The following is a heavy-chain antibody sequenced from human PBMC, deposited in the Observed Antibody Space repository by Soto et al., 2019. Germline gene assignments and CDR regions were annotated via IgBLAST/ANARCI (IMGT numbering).Heavy chain of an antibody. CDR1: GFTFSSYA. CDR2: ISGSGGST. J-gene: IGHJ5*02. D-gene: IGHD2-15*01. Sequence: GGSLRLSCAASGFTFSSYAMSWVRQAPGKGLEWVSAISGSGGSTYYADSVKGRFTISRDNSKNTLYLQMNSLRAEDTAVYYCYLAPRYCSGGSCYTNWFDPWGQGTLVTVSS. CDR3: YLAPRYCSGGSCYTNWFDP. V-gene: IGHV3-23*01.